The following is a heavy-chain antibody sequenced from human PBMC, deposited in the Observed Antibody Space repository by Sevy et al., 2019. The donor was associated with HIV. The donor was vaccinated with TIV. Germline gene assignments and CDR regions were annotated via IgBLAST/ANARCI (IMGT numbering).Heavy chain of an antibody. J-gene: IGHJ4*02. V-gene: IGHV5-51*01. CDR3: VRHPGVATLYFDY. CDR2: IYPGDSDT. CDR1: GYTITNYW. Sequence: GESLKISCKGSGYTITNYWIGWVRQMPGKGLEWMGMIYPGDSDTRYSPSFQGQVTISADKSISTAYLQWSSLKASDTAIYYCVRHPGVATLYFDYWGQGILVTVSS. D-gene: IGHD5-12*01.